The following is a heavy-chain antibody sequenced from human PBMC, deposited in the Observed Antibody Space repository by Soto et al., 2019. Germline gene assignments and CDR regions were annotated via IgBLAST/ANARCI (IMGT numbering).Heavy chain of an antibody. CDR3: ARAWVVVTAPDY. V-gene: IGHV1-3*01. Sequence: ASVKVSFKASGYSFTSYSMHWVRQAPGQRLEWLGWINAGSGYTTYSQKFQGRVTITRDTSASTAYMELSSLRSEDTAVYYCARAWVVVTAPDYWGRGTLVTVSS. J-gene: IGHJ4*02. D-gene: IGHD2-21*02. CDR2: INAGSGYT. CDR1: GYSFTSYS.